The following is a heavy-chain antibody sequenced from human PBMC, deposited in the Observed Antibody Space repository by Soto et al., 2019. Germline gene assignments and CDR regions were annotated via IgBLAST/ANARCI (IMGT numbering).Heavy chain of an antibody. CDR1: GFIFTSYA. V-gene: IGHV3-48*02. J-gene: IGHJ4*02. Sequence: GGALRLSCAAYGFIFTSYAMNWVRQAPGKGLEWVSYISSNSGTIYYTDSVKGRSTISRDNTKNSLYLQMNSLRDEDTAVYYCARDWYYYGSGSYYPFDYWGQGTLVTVSS. CDR2: ISSNSGTI. D-gene: IGHD3-10*01. CDR3: ARDWYYYGSGSYYPFDY.